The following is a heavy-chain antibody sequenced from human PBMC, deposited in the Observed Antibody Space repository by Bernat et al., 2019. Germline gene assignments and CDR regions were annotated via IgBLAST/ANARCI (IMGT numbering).Heavy chain of an antibody. D-gene: IGHD3-22*01. V-gene: IGHV3-30-3*01. CDR2: ISYEGSNK. CDR1: GFTFSSYA. CDR3: ARQRNYYDSSGHFDY. Sequence: QVQLVESGGGVVQPGRSLRLSCAASGFTFSSYAMHWVRQAPGKGLEWVAVISYEGSNKYYADSVKGRFTISGDSSKNTLYLQMNSLRAEDTAVYYCARQRNYYDSSGHFDYWGQGTLVTVSS. J-gene: IGHJ4*02.